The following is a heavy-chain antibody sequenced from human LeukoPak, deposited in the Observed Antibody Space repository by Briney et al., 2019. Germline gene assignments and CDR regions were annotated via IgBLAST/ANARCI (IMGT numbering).Heavy chain of an antibody. V-gene: IGHV4-59*01. D-gene: IGHD3-10*01. CDR2: IYYSGST. J-gene: IGHJ4*02. CDR3: ATTFMVRGFVGYFDY. CDR1: GGSITSNY. Sequence: PSETLSLTCTVSGGSITSNYWSWIRQPPGKELEWIGYIYYSGSTNYNPSLKSRVTISVDSSKNQFSLKLSSVTAADTAVYYCATTFMVRGFVGYFDYWGQGTLVTVS.